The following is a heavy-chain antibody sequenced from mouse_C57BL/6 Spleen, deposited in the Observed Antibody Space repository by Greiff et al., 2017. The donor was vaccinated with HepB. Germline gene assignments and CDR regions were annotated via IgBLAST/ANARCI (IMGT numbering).Heavy chain of an antibody. CDR2: IDPSDSYT. CDR3: ARAVYGNYDY. V-gene: IGHV1-69*01. J-gene: IGHJ2*01. CDR1: GYTFTSYW. D-gene: IGHD2-1*01. Sequence: VQLQQPGAELVMPGASVKLSCKASGYTFTSYWMHWVKQRPGQGLEWIGEIDPSDSYTNYNQKFKGKSTLTVDKSSSTAYMQLSSLTSEDSAVYCCARAVYGNYDYWGQGTTLTVSS.